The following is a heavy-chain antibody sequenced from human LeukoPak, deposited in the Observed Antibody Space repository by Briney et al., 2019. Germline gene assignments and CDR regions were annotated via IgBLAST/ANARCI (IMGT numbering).Heavy chain of an antibody. CDR3: ARDGSYGIFDY. CDR1: GGSISSYY. CDR2: IYYSGST. V-gene: IGHV4-59*01. J-gene: IGHJ4*02. Sequence: PSETLSLTCTVSGGSISSYYRSWIRQPPGKGLEWIGYIYYSGSTSYNPSLKSRVTISVDTSKNQFSLKLSSVTAADTAVYYCARDGSYGIFDYWGQGTLVTVSS. D-gene: IGHD1-26*01.